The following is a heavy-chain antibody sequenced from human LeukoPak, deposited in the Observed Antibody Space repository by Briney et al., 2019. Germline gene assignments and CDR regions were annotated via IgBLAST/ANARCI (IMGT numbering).Heavy chain of an antibody. J-gene: IGHJ5*02. V-gene: IGHV3-7*01. CDR3: ARDTRGSPSFRSWFDP. D-gene: IGHD2-15*01. CDR2: IKQDGSEK. Sequence: HPGGSLRLSCAASGFTFSSYWMSWVRQAPGKGLEWVANIKQDGSEKYYVDSEKGRFTISRDNAKNTLYLQMNSLRADDTAVYYCARDTRGSPSFRSWFDPWGQGTLVTVSS. CDR1: GFTFSSYW.